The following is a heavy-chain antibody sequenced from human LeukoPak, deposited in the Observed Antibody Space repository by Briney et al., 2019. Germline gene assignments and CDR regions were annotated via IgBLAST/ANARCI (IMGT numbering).Heavy chain of an antibody. V-gene: IGHV1-46*01. CDR1: GYTFTSYY. Sequence: APVKVSCKASGYTFTSYYMHWVRQAPGQGLEWMGIINPSGGSTSYAQKFQGRVTMTRDTSTSTVCMELSSLRSEDTAVYYCARGSPAGYSSSWYAPSFDYWGQGTLVTVSS. CDR2: INPSGGST. D-gene: IGHD6-13*01. CDR3: ARGSPAGYSSSWYAPSFDY. J-gene: IGHJ4*02.